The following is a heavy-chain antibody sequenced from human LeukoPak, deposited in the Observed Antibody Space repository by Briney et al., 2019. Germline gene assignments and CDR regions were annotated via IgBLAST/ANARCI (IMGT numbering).Heavy chain of an antibody. D-gene: IGHD3-10*01. J-gene: IGHJ5*02. CDR1: GGSFSGYY. V-gene: IGHV4-34*01. CDR3: ARHVAMVRGWFDP. Sequence: SETLSLTCAVYGGSFSGYYWSWIRQPPGKGLEWIGEINHSGSTNYNPSLKSRVTISVDTSKNQFSLKLSSVTAADTAVYYCARHVAMVRGWFDPWGRGTLVTVSS. CDR2: INHSGST.